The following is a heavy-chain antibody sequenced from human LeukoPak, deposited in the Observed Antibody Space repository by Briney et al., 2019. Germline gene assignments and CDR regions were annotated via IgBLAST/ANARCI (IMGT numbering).Heavy chain of an antibody. CDR1: GFTFSTYA. V-gene: IGHV3-23*01. CDR3: AKGGYCSSSSCYGVDAFDI. Sequence: PGGSLRLSCAASGFTFSTYAMSWVRQAPGKGLEWVSAIGDTTYYADSVKGRFTISRDNSKNTLYLQMHSLRAEDTAVYYCAKGGYCSSSSCYGVDAFDIWGQGTMVTVSS. D-gene: IGHD2-2*01. J-gene: IGHJ3*02. CDR2: IGDTT.